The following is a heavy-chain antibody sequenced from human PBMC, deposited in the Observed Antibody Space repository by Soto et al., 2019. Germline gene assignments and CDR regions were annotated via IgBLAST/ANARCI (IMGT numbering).Heavy chain of an antibody. CDR1: GDSMGSGDYY. CDR2: IYYIGTT. V-gene: IGHV4-30-4*01. D-gene: IGHD3-10*01. J-gene: IGHJ5*02. Sequence: QVQLQESGPGLLKPSQTLSLTCTVSGDSMGSGDYYWTWIRQPPGKGLEWIGYIYYIGTTFYNPSLESRVNISIDTSKNHFSLRLTSVTAADTAVYYCSRGSTYYGFLTWGQGILVTVSS. CDR3: SRGSTYYGFLT.